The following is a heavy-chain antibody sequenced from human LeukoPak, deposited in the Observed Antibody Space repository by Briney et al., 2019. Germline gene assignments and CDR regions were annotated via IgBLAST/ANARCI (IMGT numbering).Heavy chain of an antibody. CDR1: GFTFSSYA. CDR2: IKQDGSEK. CDR3: ARDRYYYGSGSYYNPDY. D-gene: IGHD3-10*01. Sequence: GGSLRLSCAASGFTFSSYAMSWVRQAPGKGLEWVANIKQDGSEKYYVDSVKGRFTISRDNAKNSLYLQMNSLRAEDTAVYYCARDRYYYGSGSYYNPDYWGQGTLVTVSS. V-gene: IGHV3-7*01. J-gene: IGHJ4*02.